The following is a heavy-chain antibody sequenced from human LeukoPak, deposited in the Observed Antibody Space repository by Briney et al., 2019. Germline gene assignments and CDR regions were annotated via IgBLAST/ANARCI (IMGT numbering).Heavy chain of an antibody. CDR1: GASITSYY. V-gene: IGHV4-59*01. D-gene: IGHD3-3*01. CDR3: ARDDSRTEFDY. Sequence: ASETLSLTCTVSGASITSYYWSWIRQPPGKGLEWIGYIYYSGGTTYIPSLENRVTISVDTSKNQSSLKLKSVTAADTAVYYCARDDSRTEFDYWGQGTLVTVSS. J-gene: IGHJ4*02. CDR2: IYYSGGT.